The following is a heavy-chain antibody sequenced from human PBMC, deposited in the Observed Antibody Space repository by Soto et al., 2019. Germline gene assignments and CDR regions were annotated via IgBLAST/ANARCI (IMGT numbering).Heavy chain of an antibody. Sequence: ASVKVSCKVSGYTLTELSMHWVRQAPGKGLEWMGGFDPEDGETIYAQKFQGRVTMTEDTSTDTAYMELSSLRSEDTAVFYCATSVPSDLWPSNWFDPWGQGTLVTVSS. CDR3: ATSVPSDLWPSNWFDP. V-gene: IGHV1-24*01. J-gene: IGHJ5*02. D-gene: IGHD2-21*01. CDR2: FDPEDGET. CDR1: GYTLTELS.